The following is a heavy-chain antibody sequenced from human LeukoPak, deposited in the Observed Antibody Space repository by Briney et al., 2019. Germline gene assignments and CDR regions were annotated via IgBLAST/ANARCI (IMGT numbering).Heavy chain of an antibody. D-gene: IGHD1-26*01. CDR3: ARVPSKVREVPVDY. CDR2: ISAYNGNT. V-gene: IGHV1-18*01. Sequence: EASVKVSCKASGYTFTSYGISWVRQAPGQGLEWMGWISAYNGNTNYAQKLQGRVTMTTDTSTSTAYMELRSLRSDDTAVYYCARVPSKVREVPVDYWGQGTLVTVSS. J-gene: IGHJ4*02. CDR1: GYTFTSYG.